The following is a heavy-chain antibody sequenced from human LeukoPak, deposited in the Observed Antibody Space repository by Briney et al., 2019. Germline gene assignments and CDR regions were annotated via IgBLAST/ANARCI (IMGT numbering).Heavy chain of an antibody. J-gene: IGHJ4*02. Sequence: PSETLSLACTVSGISITSYYWSWIRQPAGKGLEWIGSISISGRTNDNPSLKSRVTMSVDRSKNQFSLKLNSVTVADTAVYYCARVSSWAFDYWGQGVLVTVSS. CDR2: ISISGRT. D-gene: IGHD6-13*01. CDR1: GISITSYY. CDR3: ARVSSWAFDY. V-gene: IGHV4-4*07.